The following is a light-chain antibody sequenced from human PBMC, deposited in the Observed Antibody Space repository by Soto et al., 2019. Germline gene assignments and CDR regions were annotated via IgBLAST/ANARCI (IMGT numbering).Light chain of an antibody. Sequence: EVVLTQSPGTLSLSPGERATLSCRASQSVNSSYLAWYQQKPGQSPRLLIYSASSRDTDIPDRFRGSGSAIDLALTVSRLEPEYFQVYCYQRYGISPPKSTCGQGTKLVIK. J-gene: IGKJ2*01. V-gene: IGKV3-20*01. CDR3: QRYGISPPKST. CDR1: QSVNSSY. CDR2: SAS.